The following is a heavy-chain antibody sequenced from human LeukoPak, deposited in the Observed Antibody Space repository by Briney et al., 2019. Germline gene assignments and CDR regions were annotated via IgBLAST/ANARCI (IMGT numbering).Heavy chain of an antibody. D-gene: IGHD5-18*01. V-gene: IGHV4-31*02. CDR1: GSSISSGSDY. CDR2: IYYSGST. CDR3: ARVPDTAMVTQYFDY. J-gene: IGHJ4*02. Sequence: SETLSLTWTVAGSSISSGSDYWSWIRQHPGKGLEWIGYIYYSGSTYYNPSLKSRVTISVDTSKNQFSLKLSSVTAADTAVYYCARVPDTAMVTQYFDYWGQGTLVTVSS.